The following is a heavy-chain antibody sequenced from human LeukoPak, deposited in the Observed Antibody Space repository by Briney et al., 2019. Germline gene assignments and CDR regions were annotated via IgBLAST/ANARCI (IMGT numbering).Heavy chain of an antibody. Sequence: SETLSLTCTVSGGSISSSSYYWGWIRQPPGKGLEWIGSIYYSGSTYYNPSLKSRVTISEDTSKNQFSLKLSSVTAADTAVYYCARQLGYCSSTSCYADKVDYWGRGTLVTVSS. CDR1: GGSISSSSYY. J-gene: IGHJ4*02. CDR2: IYYSGST. V-gene: IGHV4-39*01. D-gene: IGHD2-2*01. CDR3: ARQLGYCSSTSCYADKVDY.